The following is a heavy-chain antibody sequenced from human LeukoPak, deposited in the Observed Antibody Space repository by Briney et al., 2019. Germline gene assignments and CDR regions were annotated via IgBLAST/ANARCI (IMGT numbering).Heavy chain of an antibody. CDR1: EYTFTAYY. CDR3: ARSDSSGWKDS. V-gene: IGHV1-2*02. J-gene: IGHJ4*02. D-gene: IGHD6-19*01. Sequence: ASVKVSCKASEYTFTAYYIHWVRQAPGQGLEWMGWINPNSGGTNYAQKFQDRVTMTRDTSISTAYMELSRLRSDDTALYYCARSDSSGWKDSWGQGTLVTVSS. CDR2: INPNSGGT.